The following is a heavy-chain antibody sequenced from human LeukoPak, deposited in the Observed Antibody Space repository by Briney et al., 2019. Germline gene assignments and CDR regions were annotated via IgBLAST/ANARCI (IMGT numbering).Heavy chain of an antibody. CDR1: GFTFSSYG. CDR3: ARFSYYYIDV. V-gene: IGHV3-30*03. J-gene: IGHJ6*03. CDR2: ISYDGSNK. Sequence: GGSLRLSCAASGFTFSSYGMHWVRQAPGKGLEWVAVISYDGSNKYYADSVKGRCTISRDNAKNSLYLHMNSLRAEDTAVYYCARFSYYYIDVWGKGTTVTISS. D-gene: IGHD3-16*01.